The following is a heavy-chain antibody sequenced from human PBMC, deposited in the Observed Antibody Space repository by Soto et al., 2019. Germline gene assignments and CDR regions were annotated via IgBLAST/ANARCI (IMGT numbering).Heavy chain of an antibody. CDR1: GGSISSGDYY. J-gene: IGHJ4*02. V-gene: IGHV4-30-4*01. Sequence: SETLSLTCTVSGGSISSGDYYWSWIRQPPGKGLEWIGYIYYSGSTYYNPSLKSRVTISEDTSKNQFSLKLNSVTAADTAVYYCASETRNYVVFNVYSHSYVDWGEGTLVTVSS. CDR3: ASETRNYVVFNVYSHSYVD. D-gene: IGHD3-9*01. CDR2: IYYSGST.